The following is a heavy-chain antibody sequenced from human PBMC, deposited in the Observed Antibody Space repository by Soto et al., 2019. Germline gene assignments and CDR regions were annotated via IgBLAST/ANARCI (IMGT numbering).Heavy chain of an antibody. CDR1: GFTFDDYA. CDR3: AKGKRASGFIRALGYYYGMDV. D-gene: IGHD3-22*01. CDR2: ISWNSGSI. Sequence: EVQLVESGGGLVQPGRSLRLSCAASGFTFDDYAMHWVRQAPGKGLEWVSGISWNSGSIGYADSVKGRFTISRDNAKNSLYLQMNSLRAEDTALYYCAKGKRASGFIRALGYYYGMDVWGQGTTVTVSS. J-gene: IGHJ6*02. V-gene: IGHV3-9*01.